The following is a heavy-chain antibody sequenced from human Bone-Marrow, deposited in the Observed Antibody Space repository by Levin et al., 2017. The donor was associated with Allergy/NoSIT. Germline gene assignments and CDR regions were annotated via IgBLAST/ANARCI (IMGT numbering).Heavy chain of an antibody. CDR1: GFSLSTSGVG. J-gene: IGHJ5*02. Sequence: VSGPTLVKPTQTLTLTCTFSGFSLSTSGVGVGWIRQPPGKALEWLALIYWDDDKRYSPSLKSRLTITKDTSKNQVVLTMTNMDPVDTATYYCAHGRLRYYDFWSGYGPGNWFDPWGQGTLVTVSS. D-gene: IGHD3-3*01. V-gene: IGHV2-5*02. CDR2: IYWDDDK. CDR3: AHGRLRYYDFWSGYGPGNWFDP.